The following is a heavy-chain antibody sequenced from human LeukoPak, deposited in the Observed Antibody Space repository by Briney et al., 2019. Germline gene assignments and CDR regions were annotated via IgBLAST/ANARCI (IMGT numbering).Heavy chain of an antibody. CDR3: ARDFSRWLGYFDY. V-gene: IGHV3-30*04. CDR2: ISYKGHNK. Sequence: PGGALRLSCAASGFAFSSYTIHWGRQAPGKGLEWVAVISYKGHNKYYADSVKGRFTISRDNAKNSLYLQMNSLRAEDTAVYYCARDFSRWLGYFDYWGQGTLVTVSS. D-gene: IGHD6-19*01. CDR1: GFAFSSYT. J-gene: IGHJ4*02.